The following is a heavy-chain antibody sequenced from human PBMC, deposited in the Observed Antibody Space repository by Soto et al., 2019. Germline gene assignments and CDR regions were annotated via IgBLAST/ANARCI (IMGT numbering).Heavy chain of an antibody. CDR1: GYSFTSYW. V-gene: IGHV5-51*01. J-gene: IGHJ6*02. D-gene: IGHD3-10*01. CDR2: IYPGDSDT. Sequence: PGESLKISCKGSGYSFTSYWIGWVRQMPGKGLEWMGIIYPGDSDTRYSPSFQGQVTISADKSISTAYLQWSSLKASDTAMYYCARQDGSGSYYPYYYYGMDVWGQGTTVTVSS. CDR3: ARQDGSGSYYPYYYYGMDV.